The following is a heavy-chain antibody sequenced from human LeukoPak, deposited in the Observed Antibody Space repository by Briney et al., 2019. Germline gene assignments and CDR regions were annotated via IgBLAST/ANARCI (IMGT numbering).Heavy chain of an antibody. V-gene: IGHV3-15*01. J-gene: IGHJ4*02. CDR3: TTGNCGN. CDR1: GFTFSNAW. CDR2: IKSKSDGGTT. Sequence: PGGSLRLSCAASGFTFSNAWMSWVRQAPGKGPEWVGRIKSKSDGGTTEYVEPVKGRFSISRDDSKNMLYLQMNSLKTEDTAVYYCTTGNCGNWGQGTLVTVSS. D-gene: IGHD2-21*01.